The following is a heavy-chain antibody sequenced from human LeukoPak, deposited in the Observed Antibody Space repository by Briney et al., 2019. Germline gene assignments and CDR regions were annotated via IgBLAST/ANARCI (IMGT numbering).Heavy chain of an antibody. Sequence: GGSLRLSCAASGFTFSSYWMSWVRQAPGKGLEWVSSISWNSGSIDYADSVKGRFTISRDNAKRSLYLQMNSLKAEDSALYYCAKDIGPLTYHYDSSGYSGAFDSWGQGTLVTVSS. CDR3: AKDIGPLTYHYDSSGYSGAFDS. D-gene: IGHD3-22*01. CDR2: ISWNSGSI. J-gene: IGHJ4*02. V-gene: IGHV3-9*01. CDR1: GFTFSSYW.